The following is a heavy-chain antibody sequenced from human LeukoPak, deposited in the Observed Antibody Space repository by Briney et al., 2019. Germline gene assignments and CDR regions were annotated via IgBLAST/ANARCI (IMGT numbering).Heavy chain of an antibody. CDR1: GGSFSGYY. V-gene: IGHV4-34*01. CDR3: ARQGSMVRGVTRKDWFDP. Sequence: SETLSLTCAVYGGSFSGYYWSWIRQPPGKGLEWIGEINHSGSTNYNPSLKSRVTISVDTSKNQFSLKLSSVTAADTAVYYCARQGSMVRGVTRKDWFDPWGQGTLVTVSS. CDR2: INHSGST. D-gene: IGHD3-10*01. J-gene: IGHJ5*02.